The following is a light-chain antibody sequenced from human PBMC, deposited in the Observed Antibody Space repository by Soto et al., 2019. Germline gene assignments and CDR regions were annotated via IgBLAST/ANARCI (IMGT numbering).Light chain of an antibody. V-gene: IGLV2-8*01. Sequence: QSALTQPPSASGSPGQSVTISCTGTSSDVGDYKFVSWYQQHPGKAPKLLIYEVSSRPSGVSDRFSGSKSGNTASLTVSGLQAEDEADYYCSSYAGNNNVVFGGGTKLTVL. J-gene: IGLJ2*01. CDR1: SSDVGDYKF. CDR2: EVS. CDR3: SSYAGNNNVV.